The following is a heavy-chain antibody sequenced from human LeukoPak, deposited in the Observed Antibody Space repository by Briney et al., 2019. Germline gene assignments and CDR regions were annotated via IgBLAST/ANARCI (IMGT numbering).Heavy chain of an antibody. J-gene: IGHJ6*03. Sequence: GGSLRLSCAASGFTFSDYYMSWIRQAPGKGLEWVSYISSSGSTIDYADSVKGRFTISRDNAKNSLYLQMNSLRAEDTAVYYCARLYYDFWSGYHLDYYYYMDVWGKGTTVTVSS. D-gene: IGHD3-3*01. CDR2: ISSSGSTI. CDR1: GFTFSDYY. V-gene: IGHV3-11*04. CDR3: ARLYYDFWSGYHLDYYYYMDV.